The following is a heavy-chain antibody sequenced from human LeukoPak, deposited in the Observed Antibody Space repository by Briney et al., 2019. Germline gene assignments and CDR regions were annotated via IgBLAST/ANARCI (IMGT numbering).Heavy chain of an antibody. CDR1: GYSISSSNY. Sequence: SETLSLTCAVSGYSISSSNYWAWIRQPPGKGLEWIGHIYYSGGIYYNPSLKSRVTMSVDTFKNQFSLKLSSVTAVDTAVYYCARKATTGPTKAAFDIWGQGTMVTVSS. D-gene: IGHD4-17*01. V-gene: IGHV4-28*05. J-gene: IGHJ3*02. CDR3: ARKATTGPTKAAFDI. CDR2: IYYSGGI.